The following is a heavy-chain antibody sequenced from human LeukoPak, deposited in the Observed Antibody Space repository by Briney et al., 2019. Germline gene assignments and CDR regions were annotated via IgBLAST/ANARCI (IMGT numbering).Heavy chain of an antibody. J-gene: IGHJ4*02. CDR1: GFIFSNYW. CDR2: IKQDGSVK. Sequence: GGSLRLSCVASGFIFSNYWMSWVRQAPGXXLEWVANIKQDGSVKYYVDSVKGRFTVSRDNAKNSHYLQMNSLRAEDTAVYYCARIGYSSSSFDYWGQGALVTVSS. V-gene: IGHV3-7*01. D-gene: IGHD6-6*01. CDR3: ARIGYSSSSFDY.